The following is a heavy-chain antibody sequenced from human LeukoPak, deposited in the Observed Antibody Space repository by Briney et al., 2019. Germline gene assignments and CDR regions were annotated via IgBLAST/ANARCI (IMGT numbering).Heavy chain of an antibody. CDR1: GFTFSSYS. D-gene: IGHD2-15*01. J-gene: IGHJ1*01. Sequence: PGGSLRLSCAASGFTFSSYSMNWVRQAPGKGLEWVSSISSSSSYIYYADSVKGRFTTSRDNAKNSLYLQMNSLRAEDTAVYYCAPEGPIGAGGYFQHWGQGTLVTVSS. CDR3: APEGPIGAGGYFQH. V-gene: IGHV3-21*01. CDR2: ISSSSSYI.